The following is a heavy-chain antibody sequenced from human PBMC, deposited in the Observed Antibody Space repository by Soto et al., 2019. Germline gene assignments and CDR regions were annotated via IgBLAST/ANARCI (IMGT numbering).Heavy chain of an antibody. CDR1: GGSISSSSYY. CDR3: ARQVIAARLYYYKGVDV. Sequence: PSETLSLTCTVSGGSISSSSYYWGWIRQPPGKGLEWIGSIYYSGSTYYNPSLKSRVTISVDTSKNQFSLKLSSVTAADTAVYYCARQVIAARLYYYKGVDVWGQGTTVTVSS. J-gene: IGHJ6*02. V-gene: IGHV4-39*01. CDR2: IYYSGST. D-gene: IGHD6-6*01.